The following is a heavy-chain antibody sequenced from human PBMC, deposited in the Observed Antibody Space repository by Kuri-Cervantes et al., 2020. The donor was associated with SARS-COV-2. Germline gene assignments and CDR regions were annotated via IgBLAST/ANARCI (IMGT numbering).Heavy chain of an antibody. CDR3: ARGYYGLDY. CDR2: INPNSGDT. D-gene: IGHD3-3*01. V-gene: IGHV1-2*02. Sequence: ASVKVSCKASGYTFTGRYIYWVRQAPGQGLEWMGWINPNSGDTKYTQKFQGRVTMARDTSITTAYMELIGLRSDDTPVYYCARGYYGLDYWGQGSLVTVSS. CDR1: GYTFTGRY. J-gene: IGHJ4*02.